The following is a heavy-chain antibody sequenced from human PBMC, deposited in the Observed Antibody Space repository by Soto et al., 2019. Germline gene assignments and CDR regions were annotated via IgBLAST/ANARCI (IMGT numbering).Heavy chain of an antibody. D-gene: IGHD1-26*01. J-gene: IGHJ4*02. CDR2: ILYDGSNK. Sequence: QVQLVESGGDVVQPGRSLRLSCAASGFTFSNYGMHWARQAPGKGLEWVAAILYDGSNKYYADSVKGRFTISRDNSKNTLYLQMNSLRAEDTAVYYCAGGTYYFEYCGQGTLVTVSS. V-gene: IGHV3-33*01. CDR3: AGGTYYFEY. CDR1: GFTFSNYG.